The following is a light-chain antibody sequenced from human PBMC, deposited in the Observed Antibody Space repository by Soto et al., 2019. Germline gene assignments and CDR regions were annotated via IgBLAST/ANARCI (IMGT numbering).Light chain of an antibody. CDR3: QTWGTGIWV. J-gene: IGLJ3*02. CDR2: LNSDGSH. Sequence: QSVLTQSPAASASLGASVKFTCTLSSGHSSYAIAWHQQQPEKGPRYLMKLNSDGSHSKGDGIPDRFSGSSSGAERYLTISSLQSEDEGDYYCQTWGTGIWVFGGGTKVTVL. V-gene: IGLV4-69*01. CDR1: SGHSSYA.